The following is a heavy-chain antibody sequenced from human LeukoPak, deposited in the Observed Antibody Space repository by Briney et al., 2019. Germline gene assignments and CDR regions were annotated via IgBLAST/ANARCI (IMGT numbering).Heavy chain of an antibody. CDR2: IKQDGSEK. Sequence: GGSLRLSCAASGFTFSSYWMSWVRQAPGKGLEWVANIKQDGSEKYYVDSVKGRFTISRDNAKNSLYLQMNSLRAEDTAVYYCARVWSYSSSWYYFDYWGQGTLVTVSS. CDR3: ARVWSYSSSWYYFDY. V-gene: IGHV3-7*01. D-gene: IGHD6-13*01. J-gene: IGHJ4*02. CDR1: GFTFSSYW.